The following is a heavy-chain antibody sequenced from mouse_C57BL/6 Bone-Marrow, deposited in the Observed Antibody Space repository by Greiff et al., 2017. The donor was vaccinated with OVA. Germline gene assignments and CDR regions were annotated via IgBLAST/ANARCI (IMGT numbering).Heavy chain of an antibody. Sequence: VQLKESGPGMVKPSPSLSLSCTVTGYSITSGYDWHWIRHFPGNKLEWMGYIRYSGSTNYNPSFKSRISITHDTSTNHFFLKLKSVTTEDTATYYCARENYDGDCVGWYFDVWGRGTAVTVTA. CDR3: ARENYDGDCVGWYFDV. CDR2: IRYSGST. J-gene: IGHJ1*03. D-gene: IGHD2-3*01. V-gene: IGHV3-1*01. CDR1: GYSITSGYD.